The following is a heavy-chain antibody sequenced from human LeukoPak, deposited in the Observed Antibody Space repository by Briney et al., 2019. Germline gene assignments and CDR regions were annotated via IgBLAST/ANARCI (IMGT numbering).Heavy chain of an antibody. V-gene: IGHV3-21*01. J-gene: IGHJ5*02. Sequence: KPGGSLRLSCAASGFTFSSYSMNWVRQAPGKGLEWVSSISSSSSYIYYADSVKGRFTISRDNAKNSLYLQMNSLRAEDTAVYYCARARIPGDYYGSGSYPPNWFDPWGQGTLVTVSS. CDR2: ISSSSSYI. CDR1: GFTFSSYS. CDR3: ARARIPGDYYGSGSYPPNWFDP. D-gene: IGHD3-10*01.